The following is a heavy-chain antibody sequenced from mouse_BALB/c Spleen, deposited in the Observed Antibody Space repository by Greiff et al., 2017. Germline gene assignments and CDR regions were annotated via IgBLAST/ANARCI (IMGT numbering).Heavy chain of an antibody. CDR2: SRNKANDYTT. CDR3: ARDVGNYDGVYAMDY. J-gene: IGHJ4*01. Sequence: EVMLVESGGGLVQPGGSLRLSCATSGFTFSDFYMEWVRQPPGKRLEWIAASRNKANDYTTEYSASVKGRFIVSRDTSQSILYLQMNALRAEDTAIYYCARDVGNYDGVYAMDYWGQGTSVTVSS. D-gene: IGHD2-1*01. CDR1: GFTFSDFY. V-gene: IGHV7-1*02.